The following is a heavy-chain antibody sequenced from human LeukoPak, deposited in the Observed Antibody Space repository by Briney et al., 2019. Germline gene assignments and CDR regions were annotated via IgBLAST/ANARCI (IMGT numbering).Heavy chain of an antibody. V-gene: IGHV3-74*01. CDR2: INSDGGGA. Sequence: GGSLILSCAASGITFVNNWMHWVRQGPGKGLVWISRINSDGGGAIYADSVKGRFTVSRDNAKNTLYLQMNSLRAEDTAVYYCARDVPHNWFDTWGQGTLVTVSS. CDR3: ARDVPHNWFDT. J-gene: IGHJ5*02. CDR1: GITFVNNW.